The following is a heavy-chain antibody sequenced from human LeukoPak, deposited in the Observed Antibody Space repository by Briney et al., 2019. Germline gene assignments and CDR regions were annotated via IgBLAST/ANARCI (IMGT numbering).Heavy chain of an antibody. CDR1: GFTFGDHA. D-gene: IGHD5-18*01. CDR3: SRGPIQLWMHNAMDV. CDR2: IRSKAYRVKT. J-gene: IGHJ6*02. V-gene: IGHV3-49*04. Sequence: PGRSLTLSCVTSGFTFGDHAMSWVRQAPGKGLEWVGLIRSKAYRVKTEYAASVKDRFITSRDDSRSIDYLQMNSLGTEDTALYYCSRGPIQLWMHNAMDVWGQGTMVTVSS.